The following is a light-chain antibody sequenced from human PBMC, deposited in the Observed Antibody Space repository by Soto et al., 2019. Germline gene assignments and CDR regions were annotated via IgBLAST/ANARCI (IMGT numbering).Light chain of an antibody. CDR2: RNN. CDR3: AAWDDSLSGFYV. J-gene: IGLJ1*01. V-gene: IGLV1-47*01. Sequence: QSGLTQPPSASGTPGQRVTISCSGSSSKIGSNFVYWYQQLPGTAPKLLIDRNNQRPSGVPDRFSGSKSGTSASLAISGLRSEDEADYYCAAWDDSLSGFYVFGTGTKVTVL. CDR1: SSKIGSNF.